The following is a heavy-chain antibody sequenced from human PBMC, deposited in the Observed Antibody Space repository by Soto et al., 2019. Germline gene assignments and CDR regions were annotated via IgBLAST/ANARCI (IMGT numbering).Heavy chain of an antibody. CDR2: ISAYNGNT. CDR1: GYIFASYG. Sequence: ASVKVSCKASGYIFASYGISWGRQAPGTGLEWVGWISAYNGNTNYAQKLQGRVTMTTDTSTSTAYMELRRLRSDDTAVYYCARDPRVEMATITIFYPSYSFDYWG. CDR3: ARDPRVEMATITIFYPSYSFDY. V-gene: IGHV1-18*01. J-gene: IGHJ4*01. D-gene: IGHD5-12*01.